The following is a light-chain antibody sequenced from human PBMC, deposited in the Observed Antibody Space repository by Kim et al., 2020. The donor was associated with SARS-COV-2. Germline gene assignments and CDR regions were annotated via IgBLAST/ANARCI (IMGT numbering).Light chain of an antibody. Sequence: AQGKTDRITCGGNNIRSKSVHWYQQKPGQAPVLVIYYDSDRPSGIPERFSGSNSGNTATLTISRVEAGDEADYYCQVWDSSSDHPVFGGGTQLTVL. V-gene: IGLV3-21*04. CDR1: NIRSKS. CDR2: YDS. CDR3: QVWDSSSDHPV. J-gene: IGLJ3*02.